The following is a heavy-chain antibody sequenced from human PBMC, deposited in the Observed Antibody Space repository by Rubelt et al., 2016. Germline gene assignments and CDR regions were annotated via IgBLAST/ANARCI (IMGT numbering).Heavy chain of an antibody. CDR3: ARGGRYYGSGSYQRHNWFDP. CDR1: GGSFSGYY. J-gene: IGHJ5*02. V-gene: IGHV4-34*01. CDR2: INHSGST. D-gene: IGHD3-10*01. Sequence: QVQLQQWGAGLLKPSETLSLTCAVYGGSFSGYYWSWIRQPPGKGLEWIGEINHSGSTNYTPSLKSRVTRSVDTSKNQFSLKLSSVTAADTAVYYCARGGRYYGSGSYQRHNWFDPWGQGTLVTVSS.